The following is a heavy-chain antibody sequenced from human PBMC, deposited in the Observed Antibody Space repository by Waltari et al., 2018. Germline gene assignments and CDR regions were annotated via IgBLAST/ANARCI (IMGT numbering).Heavy chain of an antibody. Sequence: QVQLQESGPGLVKPSETLSLTCTVSGGSISSYYWSWIRQPPGKGLEWIGYIYYSGSTNYNPALKSRVTISVDTSKNQFSLKLSSVTAADTAVYYCARIPPFDSSGWYGLDYWGQGTLVTVSS. CDR1: GGSISSYY. V-gene: IGHV4-59*01. D-gene: IGHD6-19*01. CDR2: IYYSGST. CDR3: ARIPPFDSSGWYGLDY. J-gene: IGHJ4*02.